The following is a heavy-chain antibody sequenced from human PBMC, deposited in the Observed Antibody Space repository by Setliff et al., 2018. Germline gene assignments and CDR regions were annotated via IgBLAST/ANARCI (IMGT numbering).Heavy chain of an antibody. D-gene: IGHD3-10*01. V-gene: IGHV1-18*01. Sequence: ASVKVSCKASGGTFSSYVISWVREAPGQGLEWLGWISVYSGNTDYAQNFQGRVTMTADTSTSTAYMELRSLTSDDTAVYYCARRPRAVDGSGRRNWFLDYWGEGTLVTVSS. CDR2: ISVYSGNT. J-gene: IGHJ4*02. CDR1: GGTFSSYV. CDR3: ARRPRAVDGSGRRNWFLDY.